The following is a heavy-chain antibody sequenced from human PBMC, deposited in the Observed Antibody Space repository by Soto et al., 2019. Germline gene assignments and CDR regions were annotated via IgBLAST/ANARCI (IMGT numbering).Heavy chain of an antibody. Sequence: GGSLRLSCAASGFTFSSYAMHWVRQAPGKGLEWVAVISYDGSNKYYADSVKGRFTISRDNSKNTLYLQMNSLRAEDTAVYYGAREYGDKFDYWGQGTLVTVSS. CDR3: AREYGDKFDY. CDR1: GFTFSSYA. V-gene: IGHV3-30*01. J-gene: IGHJ4*02. D-gene: IGHD4-17*01. CDR2: ISYDGSNK.